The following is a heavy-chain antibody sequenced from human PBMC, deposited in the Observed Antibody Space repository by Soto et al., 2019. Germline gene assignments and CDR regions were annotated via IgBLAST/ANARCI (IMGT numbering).Heavy chain of an antibody. V-gene: IGHV3-33*01. D-gene: IGHD1-1*01. CDR3: ARDDAFENENGFDI. CDR2: IVSDGNNK. J-gene: IGHJ3*02. Sequence: PGGSLRLSCAASGFTFSRYGFHWVRQAPGKGLEWVAVIVSDGNNKYHADSVEGRFTISRDNSKDTLYLQMNSLRAEDTAVYYCARDDAFENENGFDIWGQGTMVTVSS. CDR1: GFTFSRYG.